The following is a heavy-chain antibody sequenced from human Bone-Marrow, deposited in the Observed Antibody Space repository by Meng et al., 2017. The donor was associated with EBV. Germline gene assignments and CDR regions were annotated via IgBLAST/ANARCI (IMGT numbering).Heavy chain of an antibody. CDR1: GESFSSYC. Sequence: QVQLVASGAGVLKPSETVSLSCAVYGESFSSYCLNWIRQAPGKGLEWIGEINHRGSTNSNPSLKSRVSVSVDTSKIHFSLKLSSVPAADKAVYYCARGSLGWALPRPFDYWGQGTLVTVSS. J-gene: IGHJ4*02. D-gene: IGHD2-21*01. V-gene: IGHV4-34*01. CDR3: ARGSLGWALPRPFDY. CDR2: INHRGST.